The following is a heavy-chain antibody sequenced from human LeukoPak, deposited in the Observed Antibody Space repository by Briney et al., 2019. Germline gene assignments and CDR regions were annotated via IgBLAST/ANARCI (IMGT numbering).Heavy chain of an antibody. CDR1: GFTFSSYW. CDR2: IKQDGSEK. CDR3: ARDTTGTTDSESDY. V-gene: IGHV3-7*01. Sequence: GGSLRLSCAASGFTFSSYWMSWVRQAPGKGLEWVANIKQDGSEKYYVDSVKGRFTISRDNAKNSLYLQMNSLRAEDTAVYYCARDTTGTTDSESDYWGQGTLVTVSS. D-gene: IGHD1-1*01. J-gene: IGHJ4*02.